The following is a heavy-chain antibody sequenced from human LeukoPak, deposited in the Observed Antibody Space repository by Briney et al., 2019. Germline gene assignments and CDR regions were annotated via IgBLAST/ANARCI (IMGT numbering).Heavy chain of an antibody. V-gene: IGHV3-21*01. Sequence: GGSLRLSCAASGFTFSTFAMIWVRQPPGKGLEWVSSIFPSGGEIHYADSVRGRFTISRDNAKNSLYLQMNSLRAEDTAVYYCARGAVAVTAAYTDYWGQGTLVTVSS. CDR1: GFTFSTFA. CDR2: IFPSGGEI. CDR3: ARGAVAVTAAYTDY. J-gene: IGHJ4*02. D-gene: IGHD6-19*01.